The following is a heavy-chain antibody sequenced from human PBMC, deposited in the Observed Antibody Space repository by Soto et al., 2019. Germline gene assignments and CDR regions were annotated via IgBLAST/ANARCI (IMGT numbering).Heavy chain of an antibody. CDR3: ARDIQGYSYGSDGNDAFDI. CDR2: INHSGST. D-gene: IGHD5-18*01. Sequence: ETLSLTCAVYGGSFSGYYWSWIRQPPGKGLEWIGEINHSGSTNYNPSLKSRVTISVDTSKNQFSLKLSSVTAADTAVYYCARDIQGYSYGSDGNDAFDIWGRGTMVTVSS. CDR1: GGSFSGYY. V-gene: IGHV4-34*01. J-gene: IGHJ3*02.